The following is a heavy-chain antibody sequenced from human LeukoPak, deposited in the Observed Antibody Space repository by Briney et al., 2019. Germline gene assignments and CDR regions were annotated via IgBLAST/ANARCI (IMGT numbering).Heavy chain of an antibody. CDR2: IWYEGSNK. D-gene: IGHD6-13*01. J-gene: IGHJ4*02. V-gene: IGHV3-33*01. Sequence: PGRSLRLSCAASGFTFSSYGMHWVRQAPGKGLEWVAIIWYEGSNKYYADSVKGRFTISRDNSKNTLYLQINSLRPEDTAVYYCARDYRAAAALDYWGQGTLVTVSS. CDR3: ARDYRAAAALDY. CDR1: GFTFSSYG.